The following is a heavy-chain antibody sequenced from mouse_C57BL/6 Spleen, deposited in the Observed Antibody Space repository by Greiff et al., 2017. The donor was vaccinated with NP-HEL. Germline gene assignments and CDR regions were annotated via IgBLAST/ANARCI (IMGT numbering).Heavy chain of an antibody. Sequence: EVQWVESGGGLVQPGGSLSLSCAASGFTFTDYYMSWVRQPPGKALEWLGFIRNTANGYTTEYSASVKGRFTISRDNSQSILYLQMNSLRAEDSATYYCARSYGSSWDYYAMDYWGQGTSVTVSS. CDR2: IRNTANGYTT. V-gene: IGHV7-3*01. CDR3: ARSYGSSWDYYAMDY. CDR1: GFTFTDYY. D-gene: IGHD1-1*01. J-gene: IGHJ4*01.